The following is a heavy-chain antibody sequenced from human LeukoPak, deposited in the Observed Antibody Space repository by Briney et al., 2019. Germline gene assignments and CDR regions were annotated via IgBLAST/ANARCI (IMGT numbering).Heavy chain of an antibody. D-gene: IGHD2-15*01. CDR3: ARAGGGYWFDP. J-gene: IGHJ5*02. Sequence: PGGSLRLSCAVSGFTFSSCEMNWVRQAPGKGLEWVSYISTSGHTTYYTDSVKGRFTISRDNAKNSLFLQMNSLRAEDTAVYYCARAGGGYWFDPWGQGTLVTVSS. CDR2: ISTSGHTT. V-gene: IGHV3-48*03. CDR1: GFTFSSCE.